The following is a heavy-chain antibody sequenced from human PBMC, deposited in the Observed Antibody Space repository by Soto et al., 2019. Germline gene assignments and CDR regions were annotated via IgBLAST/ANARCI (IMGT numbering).Heavy chain of an antibody. CDR1: GYTFTSYY. CDR2: INPSGGST. CDR3: ARGRGFRPSYCSSTSCRYYYYYGMDV. J-gene: IGHJ6*02. Sequence: ASVKVSCKASGYTFTSYYMHWVRQAPGQGLEWMGIINPSGGSTSYAQKFQGRVTMTRDTSTSTVYMELSSLRSEDTAVYYCARGRGFRPSYCSSTSCRYYYYYGMDVWGQGTTVTVSS. D-gene: IGHD2-2*01. V-gene: IGHV1-46*01.